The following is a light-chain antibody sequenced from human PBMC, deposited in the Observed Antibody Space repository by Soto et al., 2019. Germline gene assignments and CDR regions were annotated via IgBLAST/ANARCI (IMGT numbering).Light chain of an antibody. CDR3: STWDDSLNGWV. Sequence: QSALTQPASVSGSPGQSITISCAGTSTDIGSYEFVSWYQQRPGIAPKLIIFAVSTRPSGVPDRFSGSRSGTSASLAISGLQSDDEAVYFCSTWDDSLNGWVFGGGTKLTVL. V-gene: IGLV2-14*01. CDR2: AVS. J-gene: IGLJ3*02. CDR1: STDIGSYEF.